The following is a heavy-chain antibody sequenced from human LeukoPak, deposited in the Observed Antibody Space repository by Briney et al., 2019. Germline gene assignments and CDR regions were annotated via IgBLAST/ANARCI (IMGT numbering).Heavy chain of an antibody. CDR1: GYTFTSYG. CDR2: IDPKNGER. D-gene: IGHD3-3*01. CDR3: ARGYYDFWNSYSFSRHIYFDP. J-gene: IGHJ5*02. V-gene: IGHV1-2*06. Sequence: EASVKVSCKASGYTFTSYGISWVRQAPGKGLEWMGRIDPKNGEREYGQRFQGRVTMTRDTSISTVYMELDSLTSDDTAVYYCARGYYDFWNSYSFSRHIYFDPWGQGTLVTVSS.